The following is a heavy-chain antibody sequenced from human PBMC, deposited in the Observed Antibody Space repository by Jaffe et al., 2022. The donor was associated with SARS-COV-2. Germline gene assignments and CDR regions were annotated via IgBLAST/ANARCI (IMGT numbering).Heavy chain of an antibody. CDR2: ISSDSTYT. Sequence: QVQLVESGGGLVKPGGSLRLSCAASGFTFSDYYMSWIRQAPGKGLEWISYISSDSTYTNYPESVKGRFTISRDNAKNSLYLQMNSLSAEDTAVYYCARDPKYYGSGSHFDCWGQGTLVTVSS. J-gene: IGHJ4*02. CDR1: GFTFSDYY. CDR3: ARDPKYYGSGSHFDC. D-gene: IGHD3-10*01. V-gene: IGHV3-11*06.